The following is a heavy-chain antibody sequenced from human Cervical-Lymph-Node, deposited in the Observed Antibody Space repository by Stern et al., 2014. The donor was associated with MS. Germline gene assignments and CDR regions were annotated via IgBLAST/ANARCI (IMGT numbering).Heavy chain of an antibody. CDR3: ARRRYDGNYADIDY. V-gene: IGHV5-51*03. Sequence: EVQLVESGAEVKKPGESLKISCKGSGYSFNSHWIAWVRQMPGKGLEWMGIIDPGDSNTRYSPPFQGQVTISADKSISTAHLQWSSLKASDTAMYYCARRRYDGNYADIDYWGQGTLVTVSS. CDR2: IDPGDSNT. D-gene: IGHD1-7*01. J-gene: IGHJ4*02. CDR1: GYSFNSHW.